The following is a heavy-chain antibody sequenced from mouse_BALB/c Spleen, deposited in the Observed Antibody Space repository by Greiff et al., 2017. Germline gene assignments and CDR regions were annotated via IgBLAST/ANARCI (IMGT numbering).Heavy chain of an antibody. CDR2: INPSNGGT. CDR1: GYTFTSYY. Sequence: QVQLQQSGAELVKPGASVKLSCKASGYTFTSYYMYWVKQRPGQGLEWIGEINPSNGGTNFNEKFKSKATLTVDKSSSTAYMQLSSLTSEDSAVYYCTRFGLRRGYAMDYGGQGTSVTVSS. J-gene: IGHJ4*01. V-gene: IGHV1S81*02. CDR3: TRFGLRRGYAMDY. D-gene: IGHD2-4*01.